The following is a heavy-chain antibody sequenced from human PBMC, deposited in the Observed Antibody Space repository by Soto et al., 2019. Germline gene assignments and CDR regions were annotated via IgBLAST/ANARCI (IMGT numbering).Heavy chain of an antibody. D-gene: IGHD5-12*01. Sequence: GGSLRLSCAASGFTFSSYAMSWVRQAPGKGLEWVSAISGSGGSTYYADSVKGRFTISRDNSKNTLYLQMNSLRAEDTAVYYCAKPLVDIVATIADYYYYGMDVWGQGTTVTVSS. J-gene: IGHJ6*02. CDR1: GFTFSSYA. V-gene: IGHV3-23*01. CDR2: ISGSGGST. CDR3: AKPLVDIVATIADYYYYGMDV.